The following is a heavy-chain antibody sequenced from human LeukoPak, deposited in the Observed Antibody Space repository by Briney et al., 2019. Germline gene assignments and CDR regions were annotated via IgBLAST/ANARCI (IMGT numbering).Heavy chain of an antibody. Sequence: GGSLRLSCVASRSTVSSNYMSWVRQAPGKGLEWVSVIYSGGSTYYADSVKGRFTISRDNSKNMLYLQMNSLRAEDTAVYYCASSVELNYYYYMDVWGKGTTVTVSS. CDR1: RSTVSSNY. V-gene: IGHV3-53*01. CDR2: IYSGGST. J-gene: IGHJ6*03. CDR3: ASSVELNYYYYMDV. D-gene: IGHD1-7*01.